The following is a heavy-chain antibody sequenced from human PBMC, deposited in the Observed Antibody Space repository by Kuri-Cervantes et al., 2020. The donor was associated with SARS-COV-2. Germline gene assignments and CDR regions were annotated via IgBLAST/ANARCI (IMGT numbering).Heavy chain of an antibody. CDR1: GFTFSSYG. CDR3: ARVSWGITIFGVVNRLFDY. CDR2: IWYDGSNK. J-gene: IGHJ4*02. V-gene: IGHV3-33*01. Sequence: GGSLRLSCAASGFTFSSYGMHWVRQAPGKGLEWVAVIWYDGSNKYYADSVKGRFTISRDNSKNTLYLQMNSLRAEDTAVYYCARVSWGITIFGVVNRLFDYWGQGTLVTVSS. D-gene: IGHD3-3*01.